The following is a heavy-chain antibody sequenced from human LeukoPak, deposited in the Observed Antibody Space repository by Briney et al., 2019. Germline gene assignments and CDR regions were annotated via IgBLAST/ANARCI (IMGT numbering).Heavy chain of an antibody. J-gene: IGHJ4*02. CDR2: IRHDGSNK. D-gene: IGHD4-17*01. V-gene: IGHV3-30*02. CDR3: AKDPSFRDYGDDY. Sequence: GGSLRLSCAASGFTFSSYGMHWVRQAPGKGLEWVAFIRHDGSNKYYADSVKGRFTISRDNSKNTLYLQMNSLRAEDTAVYYCAKDPSFRDYGDDYWGQGTLVTVSS. CDR1: GFTFSSYG.